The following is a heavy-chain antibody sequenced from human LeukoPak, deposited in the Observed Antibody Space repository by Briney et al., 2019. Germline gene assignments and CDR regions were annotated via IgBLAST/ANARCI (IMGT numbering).Heavy chain of an antibody. Sequence: PGGSLRLSCAASGFTFSDYYMSWIRQAPGKGLEWVSYISSSGSTIYYADSVKGRFTISRDNAKNSLYLQMNSLRAEDTAVYYCARDDYDILTGYYSSSGGMDVWGQGTTVTVSS. CDR3: ARDDYDILTGYYSSSGGMDV. CDR2: ISSSGSTI. CDR1: GFTFSDYY. V-gene: IGHV3-11*01. J-gene: IGHJ6*02. D-gene: IGHD3-9*01.